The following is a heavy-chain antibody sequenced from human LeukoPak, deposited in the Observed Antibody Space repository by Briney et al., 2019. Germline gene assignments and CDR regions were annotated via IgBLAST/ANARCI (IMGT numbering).Heavy chain of an antibody. D-gene: IGHD3-22*01. CDR2: INPNSGAT. CDR3: ARGHYDTSGYYHLDY. J-gene: IGHJ4*02. V-gene: IGHV1-2*02. CDR1: GYTFTGYL. Sequence: CASVKVSCKASGYTFTGYLMHWLRQAPGQELDWMGWINPNSGATNYAQNFQGRVTMTRDTSISTAYMELRSDDTAVYYCARGHYDTSGYYHLDYWGQGTLVTVSS.